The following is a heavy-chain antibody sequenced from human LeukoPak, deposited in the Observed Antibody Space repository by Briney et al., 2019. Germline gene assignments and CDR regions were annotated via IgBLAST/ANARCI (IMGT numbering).Heavy chain of an antibody. CDR2: ISGSGGST. D-gene: IGHD2-15*01. J-gene: IGHJ6*03. CDR3: AKDRDIVVVVVNEGYMDV. Sequence: GGSLRLSCAASGFTFSSYAMSWVRQAPGKGLEWVSAISGSGGSTYYADSVKGRFTISRDNSKNTLYLQMNSLRAEDTAVYYCAKDRDIVVVVVNEGYMDVWGKGATVTVSS. CDR1: GFTFSSYA. V-gene: IGHV3-23*01.